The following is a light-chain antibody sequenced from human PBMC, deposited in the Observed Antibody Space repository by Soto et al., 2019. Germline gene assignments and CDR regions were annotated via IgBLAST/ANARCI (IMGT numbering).Light chain of an antibody. Sequence: EIMLTQSPGTLSLSPGERATLSCRASQSISSSYLAWYQQKPGQAPRLLIYAASSSATGIPDRFSGSGSGTDFTLTISRLEPEDFAVYYCQQYGSSSYTFGQGTQLEIK. V-gene: IGKV3-20*01. J-gene: IGKJ2*01. CDR2: AAS. CDR3: QQYGSSSYT. CDR1: QSISSSY.